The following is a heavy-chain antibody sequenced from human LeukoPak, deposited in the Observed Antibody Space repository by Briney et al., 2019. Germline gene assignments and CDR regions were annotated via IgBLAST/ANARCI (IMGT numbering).Heavy chain of an antibody. CDR3: AKGALGYCSSTSCPSGLDFDY. CDR2: IWYDGSNK. V-gene: IGHV3-33*06. J-gene: IGHJ4*02. Sequence: PGRSLRLSCAASGFTFSSYGMHWVRQAPGKGPEWVAVIWYDGSNKYYADSVKGRFTISRDNSKNTLYLQMNSLRAEDTAVYYCAKGALGYCSSTSCPSGLDFDYWGQGTLVTVSS. CDR1: GFTFSSYG. D-gene: IGHD2-2*01.